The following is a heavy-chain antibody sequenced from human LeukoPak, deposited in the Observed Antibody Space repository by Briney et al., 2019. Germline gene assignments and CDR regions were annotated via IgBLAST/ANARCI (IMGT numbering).Heavy chain of an antibody. V-gene: IGHV4-61*02. CDR2: IYTSGST. CDR1: GGSISSGSYY. J-gene: IGHJ5*02. D-gene: IGHD4-23*01. Sequence: SETLSLTCTVSGGSISSGSYYWSWLRQPAGKGLEWIGRIYTSGSTNYNPSLKSRVTISVDTSKNQFSLKLSSVTAADTAVYYCARDVPSTVVRGGWFDPWGQGTLVTVSS. CDR3: ARDVPSTVVRGGWFDP.